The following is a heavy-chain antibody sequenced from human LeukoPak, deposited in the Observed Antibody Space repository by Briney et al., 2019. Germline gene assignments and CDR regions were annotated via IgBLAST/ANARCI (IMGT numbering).Heavy chain of an antibody. D-gene: IGHD1-14*01. CDR3: VKDNPLDY. V-gene: IGHV3-30*02. J-gene: IGHJ4*02. Sequence: PAEGSLRLSCGASGFTFSNYGMLWVRQAPGKGLEWVAFIRYDGNNKLYADSMKGRFTISRDNSKNTLYLHINSLRAEDTAVYYCVKDNPLDYWGQGTLVIVSS. CDR1: GFTFSNYG. CDR2: IRYDGNNK.